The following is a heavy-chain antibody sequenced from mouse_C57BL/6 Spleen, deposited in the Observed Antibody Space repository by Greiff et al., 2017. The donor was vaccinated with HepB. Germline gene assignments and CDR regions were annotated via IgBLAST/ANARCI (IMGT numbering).Heavy chain of an antibody. CDR3: TRRDYYYGSSPLRYFDV. CDR1: GYTFTDYE. J-gene: IGHJ1*03. CDR2: IDPETGGT. V-gene: IGHV1-15*01. Sequence: QVQLQQSGAELVRPGASVTLSCKASGYTFTDYEMHWVKQTPVHGLEWIGAIDPETGGTAYNQKFKGKAILTADKSSSTAYMELRSLTSEDSAVYYCTRRDYYYGSSPLRYFDVWGTGTTVTVSS. D-gene: IGHD1-1*01.